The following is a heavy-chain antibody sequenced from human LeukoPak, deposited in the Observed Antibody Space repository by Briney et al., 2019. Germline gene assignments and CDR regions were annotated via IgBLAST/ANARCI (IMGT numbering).Heavy chain of an antibody. J-gene: IGHJ4*02. CDR2: INPKSGGT. Sequence: ASVKVSCKASGYTFTGYYLHWVRQAPGQGLEWMGWINPKSGGTKYAHKFQGRVTMTRDTSISTVYMELSSLRSEDTAVYYCATVYPLGYFDYWGQGTLVTVSS. V-gene: IGHV1-2*07. D-gene: IGHD5/OR15-5a*01. CDR1: GYTFTGYY. CDR3: ATVYPLGYFDY.